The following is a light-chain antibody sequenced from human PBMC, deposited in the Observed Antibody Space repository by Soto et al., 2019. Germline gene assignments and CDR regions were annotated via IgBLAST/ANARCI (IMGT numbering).Light chain of an antibody. J-gene: IGLJ2*01. V-gene: IGLV2-14*01. CDR2: EVS. Sequence: QSALTQPASVSGSPGQSITISCTGTTSDVGGYDFVSWYQQHPGKAPKLIIYEVSNRPSGVSNRFSASKSGNTASLTISGLRAEDEADYFCTSYSSSNNFDVVFGGGTKLTVL. CDR3: TSYSSSNNFDVV. CDR1: TSDVGGYDF.